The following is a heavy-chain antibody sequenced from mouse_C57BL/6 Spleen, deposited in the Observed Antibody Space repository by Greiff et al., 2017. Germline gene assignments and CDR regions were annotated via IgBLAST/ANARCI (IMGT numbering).Heavy chain of an antibody. CDR1: GYTFTRYW. CDR2: IYPGSGST. V-gene: IGHV1-55*01. Sequence: QVQLQQPGAELVKPGASVKMSCKASGYTFTRYWITWVKQRPGQGLEWIGDIYPGSGSTNYNEKFKSKATLTVDTSSSTAYMQLSSLTSEDSAVYYCARRGWDSWYFDVWGTGTTVTVSS. D-gene: IGHD3-3*01. CDR3: ARRGWDSWYFDV. J-gene: IGHJ1*03.